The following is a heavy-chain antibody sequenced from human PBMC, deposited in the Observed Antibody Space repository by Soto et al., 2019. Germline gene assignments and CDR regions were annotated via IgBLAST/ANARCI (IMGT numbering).Heavy chain of an antibody. D-gene: IGHD3-16*01. CDR1: GFTFSKYA. CDR2: ISGSGGST. J-gene: IGHJ6*02. CDR3: ARAMGVSNYYYYGIDV. Sequence: PGGSLRLSCAASGFTFSKYALTWVRQAPGKGLEWVSVISGSGGSTYFADSVKGRFTISRDNSKNTFYLQMNNLRAEDTATYYCARAMGVSNYYYYGIDVWGQGTTVTVSS. V-gene: IGHV3-23*01.